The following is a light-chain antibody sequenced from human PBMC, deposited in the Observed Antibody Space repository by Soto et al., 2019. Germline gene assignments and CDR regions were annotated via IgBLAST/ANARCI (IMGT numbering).Light chain of an antibody. CDR1: QSVSSSY. V-gene: IGKV3-20*01. CDR3: QQYGSSPPIT. J-gene: IGKJ5*01. Sequence: EIVLTQSPCTLSLSPGESATLSCRASQSVSSSYLAWYQQKPGQATRLLIYGASSRATGIPDRFSGSGSGTDFTLTISRLEPEDFAVYYCQQYGSSPPITFGQGTRLEIK. CDR2: GAS.